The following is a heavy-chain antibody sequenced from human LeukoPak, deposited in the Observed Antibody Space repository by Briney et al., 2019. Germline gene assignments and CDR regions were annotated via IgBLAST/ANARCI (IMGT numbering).Heavy chain of an antibody. CDR3: ARGTLYRGWSYYLDF. Sequence: PSETLSLTCTVSGGSISSSSYYRGWIRQPPGKGLEWIGSIYYSGSTYYNPSLKSRVTISVDMSKNHFSLRLRSVTAADTAMYYCARGTLYRGWSYYLDFWGQGSQVTVSS. J-gene: IGHJ4*02. D-gene: IGHD6-19*01. CDR1: GGSISSSSYY. CDR2: IYYSGST. V-gene: IGHV4-39*07.